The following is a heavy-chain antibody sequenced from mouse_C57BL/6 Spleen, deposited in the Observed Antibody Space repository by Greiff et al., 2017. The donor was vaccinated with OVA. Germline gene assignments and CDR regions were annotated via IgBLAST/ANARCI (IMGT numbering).Heavy chain of an antibody. CDR3: ARWGLAHWYCDV. J-gene: IGHJ1*03. Sequence: QVQLKQSGPELVKPGASVKISCKASGYAFSSSWMNWVKQRPGKGLEWIGRIYPGDGDTNYNGQFKGKATLTADNSSSTAYMQLSILTSEDSAVYCGARWGLAHWYCDVWGTGTTVTVSS. V-gene: IGHV1-82*01. CDR2: IYPGDGDT. D-gene: IGHD6-1*01. CDR1: GYAFSSSW.